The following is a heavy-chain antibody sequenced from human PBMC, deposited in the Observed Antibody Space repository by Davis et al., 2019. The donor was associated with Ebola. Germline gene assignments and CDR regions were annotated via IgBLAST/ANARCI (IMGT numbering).Heavy chain of an antibody. D-gene: IGHD3-10*01. CDR2: ISSSSSYI. J-gene: IGHJ4*02. CDR1: GFTFSSYS. V-gene: IGHV3-21*01. CDR3: ARAGVPDY. Sequence: GESLKISCAASGFTFSSYSMNWVRQAPGKGLEWVSSISSSSSYIYYADSVKGRFTISRDNAKNSLYLQMNSLRAEDTAVYYCARAGVPDYWGQGTLVTVSS.